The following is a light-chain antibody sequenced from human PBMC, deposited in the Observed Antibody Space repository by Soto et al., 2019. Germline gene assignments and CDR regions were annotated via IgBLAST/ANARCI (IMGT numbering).Light chain of an antibody. J-gene: IGKJ1*01. Sequence: EIVMTQSLATLSVSPGERATLSCRASQSVSSNVAWYQQKPGQAPRLLIYGASSRVTGIPDRFSGSGSGTDFTLTISRLEPEDFAVYYCQQYGSSRWTFGQGTKVDIK. CDR2: GAS. CDR1: QSVSSN. V-gene: IGKV3-20*01. CDR3: QQYGSSRWT.